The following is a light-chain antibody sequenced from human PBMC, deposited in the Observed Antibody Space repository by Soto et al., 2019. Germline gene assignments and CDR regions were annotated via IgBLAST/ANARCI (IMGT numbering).Light chain of an antibody. V-gene: IGKV3-20*01. CDR1: QSVSNNF. J-gene: IGKJ4*02. CDR3: HQYGSSPIT. CDR2: GAA. Sequence: EIVLTQSPGTLSLSPGERATLSCRASQSVSNNFLAWYQQNPGHSPTLLIYGAASSATGIPDRFSGSGSGTDFTLTISRLESENFAVYHCHQYGSSPITFGGGTKVDIK.